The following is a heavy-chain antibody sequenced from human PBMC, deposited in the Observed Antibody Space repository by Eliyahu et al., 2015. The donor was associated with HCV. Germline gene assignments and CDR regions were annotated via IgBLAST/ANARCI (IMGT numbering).Heavy chain of an antibody. CDR3: ARSRDTYKIRGFDY. V-gene: IGHV3-23*01. Sequence: EVQLLESGGALVQPGGSLRLSCAAXGFXFSNHAMSWVRQAPGKGLEWVSTXSDVGDXTSYXDSVRGRFTISRDNSKNXLYLQMHSLRADDTAVFYCARSRDTYKIRGFDYWGQGTLVTVSP. D-gene: IGHD1-1*01. CDR2: XSDVGDXT. J-gene: IGHJ4*02. CDR1: GFXFSNHA.